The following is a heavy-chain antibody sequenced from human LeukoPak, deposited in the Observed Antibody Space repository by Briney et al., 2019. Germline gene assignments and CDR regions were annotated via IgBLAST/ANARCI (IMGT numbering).Heavy chain of an antibody. Sequence: GGSLRLSCAASGFTFIDYSMNWVRQAPGKGLEWVSSISSSSSLKYYAELVKGRFTISRDNAKNSLFLQMNILTAEDTAIYYCARDPGVTNDYNVDYWGQGTLVTVSS. CDR3: ARDPGVTNDYNVDY. V-gene: IGHV3-21*01. CDR2: ISSSSSLK. D-gene: IGHD5-24*01. CDR1: GFTFIDYS. J-gene: IGHJ4*02.